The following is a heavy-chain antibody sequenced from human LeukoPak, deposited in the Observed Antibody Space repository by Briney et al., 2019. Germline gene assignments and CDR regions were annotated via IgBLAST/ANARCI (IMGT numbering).Heavy chain of an antibody. J-gene: IGHJ4*02. V-gene: IGHV3-66*01. Sequence: GGSLRLSCAASEFSVGSNYMTWVRQAPGKGLEWVSLIYSGGSTYYADSVKGRFTISRDNAKNTLYLQMNSLRAEDTAVYYCARAASYAAPYFDYWGQGTLVTVSS. CDR3: ARAASYAAPYFDY. CDR2: IYSGGST. CDR1: EFSVGSNY. D-gene: IGHD3-16*01.